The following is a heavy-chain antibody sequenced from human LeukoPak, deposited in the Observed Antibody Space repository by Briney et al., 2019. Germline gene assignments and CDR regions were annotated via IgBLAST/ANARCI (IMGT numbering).Heavy chain of an antibody. CDR3: ARTRRDYYYGMDV. D-gene: IGHD6-6*01. Sequence: SETLSLTCAVYGGSFSGYYWSWIRQPPGKGLEWIGYIYYSGSTNYNPSLKSRVTISVDTSKNQFSLKLSSVTAADTAVYYCARTRRDYYYGMDVGGQGTTVTVSS. J-gene: IGHJ6*02. CDR1: GGSFSGYY. CDR2: IYYSGST. V-gene: IGHV4-59*08.